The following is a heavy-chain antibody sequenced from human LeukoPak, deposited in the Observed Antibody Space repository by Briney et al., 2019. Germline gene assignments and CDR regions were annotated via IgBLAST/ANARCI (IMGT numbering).Heavy chain of an antibody. D-gene: IGHD2-2*01. CDR1: GFTFSSYG. Sequence: AGGSLRLSCAASGFTFSSYGMHWVRQAPGKGLEWVSSISSSSSYIYYADSVKGRFTISRDNAKNSLYLQMNSLRAEDTAVYYCAREHLYCSSTSCYGGDNWFDPWGQGTLVTVSS. CDR2: ISSSSSYI. V-gene: IGHV3-21*01. J-gene: IGHJ5*02. CDR3: AREHLYCSSTSCYGGDNWFDP.